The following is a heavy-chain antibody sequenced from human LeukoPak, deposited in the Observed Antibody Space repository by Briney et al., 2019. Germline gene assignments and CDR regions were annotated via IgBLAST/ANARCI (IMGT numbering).Heavy chain of an antibody. D-gene: IGHD1-26*01. CDR2: IYSGGST. J-gene: IGHJ4*02. V-gene: IGHV3-53*01. CDR3: ARGNPGTYLRYLDY. Sequence: PGGSLRLSCAASGFTVSSNYMNWVRQAPGKGLEWVSVIYSGGSTYYSDSVKGRFTISRDNSKNTLYLQMSSLRAEDTAVYYCARGNPGTYLRYLDYWGQGTLVTVSS. CDR1: GFTVSSNY.